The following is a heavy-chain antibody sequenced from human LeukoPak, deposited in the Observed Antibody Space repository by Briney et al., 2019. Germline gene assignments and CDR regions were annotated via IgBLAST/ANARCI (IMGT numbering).Heavy chain of an antibody. D-gene: IGHD2-15*01. CDR3: AKDLLVVVAASQYYYYYGMDV. J-gene: IGHJ6*02. CDR2: IYSGGST. CDR1: GFTVSSNY. V-gene: IGHV3-53*05. Sequence: GGSLRLSCAASGFTVSSNYMSWVRQAPGKGLEWVSVIYSGGSTYYADSVKGRFTISRDNSKNTLYLQMNSLRAEDTAVYYCAKDLLVVVAASQYYYYYGMDVWGQGTTVTVSS.